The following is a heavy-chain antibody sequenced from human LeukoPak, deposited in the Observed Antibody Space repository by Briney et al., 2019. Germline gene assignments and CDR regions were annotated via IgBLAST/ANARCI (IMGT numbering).Heavy chain of an antibody. Sequence: SETLSLTCAVSGGSISNINWWCWVRQPPGKGLEWIGEIYHSGTTNYNPSLKSRVTISVDKSKNQFSLKMDSVTAADTAVYYCARGYQVSSGYYGMDVWGKGTTVTVSS. J-gene: IGHJ6*04. CDR3: ARGYQVSSGYYGMDV. CDR1: GGSISNINW. V-gene: IGHV4-4*02. D-gene: IGHD2-2*01. CDR2: IYHSGTT.